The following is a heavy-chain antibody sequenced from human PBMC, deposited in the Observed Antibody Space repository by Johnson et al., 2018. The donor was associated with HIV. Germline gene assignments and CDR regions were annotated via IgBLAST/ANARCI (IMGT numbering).Heavy chain of an antibody. CDR1: GFTFSDYY. V-gene: IGHV3-11*04. CDR3: AKGESSSSEPDAFDI. Sequence: QVQLVESGGGLVQPGRSLRLSCLASGFTFSDYYMSWIRQAPGKGLEWVSYISNSGGTIYSADSVKGRFTISRDNSKNTLYLQMNSLRAEDTAVYYCAKGESSSSEPDAFDIWGQGTMVTVSS. D-gene: IGHD6-6*01. J-gene: IGHJ3*02. CDR2: ISNSGGTI.